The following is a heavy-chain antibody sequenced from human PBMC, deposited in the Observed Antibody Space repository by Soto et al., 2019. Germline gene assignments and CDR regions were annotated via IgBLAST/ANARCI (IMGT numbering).Heavy chain of an antibody. D-gene: IGHD5-12*01. J-gene: IGHJ4*02. CDR1: GGSINTGNYY. CDR2: IYYSETT. Sequence: QLQLQESGPGLVKPSQTLSLTCTVSGGSINTGNYYWSWIRQPPGKGLEWIGYIYYSETTYYNPSLESRLTISIDTSKNHFSLQLNSVTAADTAVYYCARVKWPRGSDFDYWGQRTLVTVSS. V-gene: IGHV4-30-4*01. CDR3: ARVKWPRGSDFDY.